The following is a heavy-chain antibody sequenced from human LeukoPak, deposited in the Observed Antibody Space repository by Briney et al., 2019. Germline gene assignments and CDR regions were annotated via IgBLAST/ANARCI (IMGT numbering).Heavy chain of an antibody. J-gene: IGHJ4*02. Sequence: SETLSLTCNVSGATVSDFYWTWIRQPPGKGLEWIGYMFYNGRTNYNPSLESRVTISVDTSKNQFSLKLTSVTAADTALYYCARGGDINVAGIIDYWGRGTRVIVSS. V-gene: IGHV4-59*08. CDR1: GATVSDFY. CDR2: MFYNGRT. CDR3: ARGGDINVAGIIDY. D-gene: IGHD6-19*01.